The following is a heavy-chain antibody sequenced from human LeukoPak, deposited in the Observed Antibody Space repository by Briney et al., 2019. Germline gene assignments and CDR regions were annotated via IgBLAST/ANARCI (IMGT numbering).Heavy chain of an antibody. CDR1: GGSISSYY. CDR2: IYYSGST. Sequence: SETLSLTCTVSGGSISSYYWSWIRQPPGKGLEWIGYIYYSGSTNYNPSLKSRVTISVGTSKNQFSLKLSSVTAADTAVYYCARAGQLDAFDIWGQGTMVTVSS. V-gene: IGHV4-59*08. D-gene: IGHD5-18*01. J-gene: IGHJ3*02. CDR3: ARAGQLDAFDI.